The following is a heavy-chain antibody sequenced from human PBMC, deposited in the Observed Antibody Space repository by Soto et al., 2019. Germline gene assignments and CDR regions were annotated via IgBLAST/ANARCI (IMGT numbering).Heavy chain of an antibody. CDR2: ISSSSSYI. J-gene: IGHJ4*02. D-gene: IGHD3-22*01. CDR3: ATSQIGNSGYYDY. V-gene: IGHV3-21*01. Sequence: PGGSLRLSCAASGFTFSSYSMNWVRQAPGKGLEWVSSISSSSSYIYYADSVKGRFTISRDNAKNSLYLQMNSLRAEDTAVYYCATSQIGNSGYYDYWGQGTLVTVS. CDR1: GFTFSSYS.